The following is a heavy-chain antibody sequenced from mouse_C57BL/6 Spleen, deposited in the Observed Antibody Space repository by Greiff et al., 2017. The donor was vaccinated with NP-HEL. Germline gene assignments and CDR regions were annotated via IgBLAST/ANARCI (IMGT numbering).Heavy chain of an antibody. CDR3: ARDAPAGYFDY. J-gene: IGHJ2*01. CDR1: GFTFSSYA. CDR2: ISDGGSYT. V-gene: IGHV5-4*01. Sequence: EVKLVESGGGLVKPGGSLKLSCAASGFTFSSYAMSWVRQTPEKRLEWVATISDGGSYTYYPDNVKGRFTISRDNAKNNLYLQMSHLKSEDTAMYYCARDAPAGYFDYWGQGTTLTVSS.